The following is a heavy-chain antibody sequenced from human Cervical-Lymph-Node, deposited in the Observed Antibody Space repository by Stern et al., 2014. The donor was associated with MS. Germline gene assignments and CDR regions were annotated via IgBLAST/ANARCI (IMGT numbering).Heavy chain of an antibody. Sequence: QVQLQESGPGLVKPSQTLSLICTVSGGSINNGSYYWNWIRQHPGKGLEWIGSIHRSGSPYYNQSLKSRATLSDDTSTNHFSANLASVTAADTAVYYCAREGARGAAGSWGQGTLVTVSS. J-gene: IGHJ4*02. CDR2: IHRSGSP. CDR3: AREGARGAAGS. V-gene: IGHV4-31*03. D-gene: IGHD6-13*01. CDR1: GGSINNGSYY.